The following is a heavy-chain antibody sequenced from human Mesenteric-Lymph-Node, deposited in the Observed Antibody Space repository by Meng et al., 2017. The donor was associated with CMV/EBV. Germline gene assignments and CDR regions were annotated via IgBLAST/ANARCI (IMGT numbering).Heavy chain of an antibody. D-gene: IGHD3-22*01. J-gene: IGHJ3*02. Sequence: GESLKISCAVSEFTFSSHEMTWVRQAPGKGLEWVSAISGSGGSTYYADSVKGRFTISRDNSKNTLYLQMNSLRAEDTAVYYCAKDGDSSGYYLGAFDIWGQGTMVTVSS. CDR2: ISGSGGST. CDR1: EFTFSSHE. CDR3: AKDGDSSGYYLGAFDI. V-gene: IGHV3-23*01.